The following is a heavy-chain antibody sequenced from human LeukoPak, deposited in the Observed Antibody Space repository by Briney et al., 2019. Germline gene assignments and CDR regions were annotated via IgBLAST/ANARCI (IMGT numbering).Heavy chain of an antibody. V-gene: IGHV3-7*01. CDR1: EFTFSGDW. CDR2: IKHDGSEK. J-gene: IGHJ4*02. Sequence: GGSLRLSCAASEFTFSGDWMTWVRQAPGEGLEWVANIKHDGSEKYYVDSVKGRFTISRDNAKKSLYLQMNSLRAEDTAGYYCASRDGKYDYWGQGTLVTVSS. D-gene: IGHD1-26*01. CDR3: ASRDGKYDY.